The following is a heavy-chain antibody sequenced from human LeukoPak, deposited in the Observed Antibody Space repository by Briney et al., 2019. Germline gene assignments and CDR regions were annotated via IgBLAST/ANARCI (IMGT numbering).Heavy chain of an antibody. V-gene: IGHV1-2*02. CDR3: ARGGSSSAYNWFDP. J-gene: IGHJ5*02. CDR2: INPNSGGT. Sequence: ASVKVSCKASGYTFTGYYMHWVRQAPGQGLEWMGWINPNSGGTNYAQKFQGRVTMTRDTSISTAYMELRRLRSDDTAVHYCARGGSSSAYNWFDPWGQGTLVTVSS. D-gene: IGHD6-6*01. CDR1: GYTFTGYY.